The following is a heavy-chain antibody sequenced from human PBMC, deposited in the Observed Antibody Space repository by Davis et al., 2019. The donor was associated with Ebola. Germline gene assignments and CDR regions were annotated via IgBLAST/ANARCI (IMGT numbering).Heavy chain of an antibody. V-gene: IGHV3-11*04. CDR2: ISSSGSTI. CDR1: GFTFSDYY. Sequence: GESLKISCAASGFTFSDYYMDWVRQAPGKGLEWVSYISSSGSTIYYADSVKGRFTISRDNAKNSLYLQMNSLRAEDTAVYYCARTYDYIWGSYYPKRFDYWGQGTLVTVSS. D-gene: IGHD3-16*01. CDR3: ARTYDYIWGSYYPKRFDY. J-gene: IGHJ4*02.